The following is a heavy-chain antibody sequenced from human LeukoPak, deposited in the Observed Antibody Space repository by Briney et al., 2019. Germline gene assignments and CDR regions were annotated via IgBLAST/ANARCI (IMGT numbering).Heavy chain of an antibody. CDR2: IYYSGST. V-gene: IGHV4-59*08. D-gene: IGHD6-13*01. CDR1: GGSISSYY. J-gene: IGHJ4*02. CDR3: ARHEAAAGSFDY. Sequence: SETLSLTCTVSGGSISSYYWSWIRQPPGKGLEWIGYIYYSGSTNYNPSLKSRVTISVDTSKNRFSLKLSSVTAADTAVYYCARHEAAAGSFDYWGQGTLVTVSS.